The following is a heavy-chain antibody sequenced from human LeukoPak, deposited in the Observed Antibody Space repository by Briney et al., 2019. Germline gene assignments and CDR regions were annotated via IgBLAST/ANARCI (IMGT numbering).Heavy chain of an antibody. V-gene: IGHV4-34*01. Sequence: PSETLSLTCAEYGGPFTDYYWSWIRQSPGKGLEWIGEINGSGDINYNPSLKSRVTMSIDTSKNQFSLKLSSVTAADTAVYYCARHPLYGSGWYPDYWGQGTLVTVSS. D-gene: IGHD6-19*01. CDR2: INGSGDI. CDR1: GGPFTDYY. CDR3: ARHPLYGSGWYPDY. J-gene: IGHJ4*02.